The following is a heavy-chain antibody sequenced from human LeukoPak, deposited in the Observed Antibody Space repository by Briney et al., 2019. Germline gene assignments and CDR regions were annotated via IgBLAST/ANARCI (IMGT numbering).Heavy chain of an antibody. J-gene: IGHJ4*02. D-gene: IGHD5-24*01. CDR2: ISYDGSNK. CDR3: AKDRDWYYFDY. V-gene: IGHV3-30*18. CDR1: GFTFSTYG. Sequence: GGSLRLSCAASGFTFSTYGMHWVRQAPGKGLEWVAVISYDGSNKYYADSVKGRFTISRDNSKNTLYLQMNSLRAEDTAVYYCAKDRDWYYFDYWGQGTLVTVSS.